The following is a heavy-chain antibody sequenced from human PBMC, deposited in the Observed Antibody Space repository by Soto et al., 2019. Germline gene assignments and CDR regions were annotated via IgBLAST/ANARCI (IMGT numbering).Heavy chain of an antibody. CDR1: GFTFSNYW. CDR3: ARDNWNTV. D-gene: IGHD1-20*01. CDR2: VNGDGSST. V-gene: IGHV3-74*01. Sequence: GGSLRLSCAASGFTFSNYWLHWVRQAPGKGLVWVSRVNGDGSSTFYADSVKGRFTISRDNAKNTVYLQMNSLRAEDTAVYYCARDNWNTVWGQGTMVTVSS. J-gene: IGHJ3*01.